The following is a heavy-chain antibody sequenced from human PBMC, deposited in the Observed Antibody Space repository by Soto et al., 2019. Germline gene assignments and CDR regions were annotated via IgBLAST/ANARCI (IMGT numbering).Heavy chain of an antibody. CDR2: INHSGST. Sequence: SQTLSLPCAVYGGSFSGYYWSWIRQPPGKGLEWIGEINHSGSTNYNPSLKSRVTISVDTSKNQFSLKLSSVTAADTAVYYCARVRITMVRGVMDVWGKGTTVTVSS. CDR3: ARVRITMVRGVMDV. J-gene: IGHJ6*03. CDR1: GGSFSGYY. D-gene: IGHD3-10*01. V-gene: IGHV4-34*01.